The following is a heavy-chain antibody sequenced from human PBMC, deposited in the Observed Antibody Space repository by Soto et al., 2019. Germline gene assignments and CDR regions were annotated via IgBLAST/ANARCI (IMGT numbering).Heavy chain of an antibody. V-gene: IGHV4-59*05. J-gene: IGHJ4*02. Sequence: SETLSLTCTVSGGSISSYYWSWIRQPPGKGLEWIGSIYYSGSTYYNPSLKSRVTISVDTSKNQFSLKLSSVTAADTAVYYCAREGYYYDSSGYPLFDYWGQGTLVTVSS. CDR2: IYYSGST. CDR1: GGSISSYY. D-gene: IGHD3-22*01. CDR3: AREGYYYDSSGYPLFDY.